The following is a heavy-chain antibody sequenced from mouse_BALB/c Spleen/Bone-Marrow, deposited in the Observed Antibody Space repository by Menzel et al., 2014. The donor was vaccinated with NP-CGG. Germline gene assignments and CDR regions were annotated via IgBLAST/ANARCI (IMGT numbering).Heavy chain of an antibody. J-gene: IGHJ2*01. CDR1: GFSLXSYG. Sequence: QVQLQQSGPGLVAPSQSLSITCTVSGFSLXSYGVHWVRQPPGKGLEWLGVIWAGGSTNYNSALMSRLSISKDNSKSQVFLKMNSLQTDDTAVYYCARDQLGRRYYFDYWGQGTTLTVSS. CDR2: IWAGGST. D-gene: IGHD4-1*02. CDR3: ARDQLGRRYYFDY. V-gene: IGHV2-9*02.